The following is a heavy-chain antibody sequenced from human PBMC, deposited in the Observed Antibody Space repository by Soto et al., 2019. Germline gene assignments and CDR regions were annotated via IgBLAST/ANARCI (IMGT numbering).Heavy chain of an antibody. J-gene: IGHJ6*02. D-gene: IGHD6-19*01. V-gene: IGHV3-33*01. CDR1: GFTFSSYG. CDR3: ARDCFGTTAHTAGYSSGWSRYYYYGMDV. CDR2: IWYDGSNK. Sequence: GGSLRLSCAASGFTFSSYGMHWVRQAPGKGLEWVAVIWYDGSNKYYADSVKGRFTISRDNSKNTLYLQMNSLRAEDTAVYYCARDCFGTTAHTAGYSSGWSRYYYYGMDVWGQGTTVTVSS.